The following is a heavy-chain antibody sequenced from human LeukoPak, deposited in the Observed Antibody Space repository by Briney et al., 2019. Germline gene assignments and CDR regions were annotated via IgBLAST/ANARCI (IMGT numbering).Heavy chain of an antibody. CDR3: AKDVSGQAY. CDR2: IRNDGYRK. V-gene: IGHV3-30*02. J-gene: IGHJ4*02. CDR1: GFTLSNYG. Sequence: GGSLRLSCTASGFTLSNYGMHWVRQAPGEGLEWLALIRNDGYRKHYADSVKGRFTISRDIFKNTLYLQMNNLRPEDTAVYYCAKDVSGQAYWGQGTLLTVSS. D-gene: IGHD3-3*01.